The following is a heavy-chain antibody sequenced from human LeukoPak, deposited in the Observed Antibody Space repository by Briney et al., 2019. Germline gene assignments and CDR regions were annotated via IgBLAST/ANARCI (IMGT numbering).Heavy chain of an antibody. J-gene: IGHJ4*02. V-gene: IGHV3-23*01. CDR2: IRDSGSSA. Sequence: GGSLRLSCAASGFTFSSYAMSWVRQAPGKGLEWVSAIRDSGSSAHYADSVKGRFTTSRDNSKNTLFLQMNSLRAEDTAIYYCAKYGPQDSGSSHFDYWGQGALVTVSS. D-gene: IGHD1-26*01. CDR3: AKYGPQDSGSSHFDY. CDR1: GFTFSSYA.